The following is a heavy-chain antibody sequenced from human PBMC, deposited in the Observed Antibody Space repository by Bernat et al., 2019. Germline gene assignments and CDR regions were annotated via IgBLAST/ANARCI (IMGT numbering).Heavy chain of an antibody. D-gene: IGHD3-16*02. CDR2: INSDGSYT. CDR3: ARGGVTFGGVIAQ. J-gene: IGHJ4*02. CDR1: GFTFNTLW. V-gene: IGHV3-74*01. Sequence: EVQLVESGGGLVQPGGSPRLSCAASGFTFNTLWMYWVRQAPGKGLVWVSRINSDGSYTTYADSVKGRFTISRDNAKNTLYLQMNSLRAEDTAVYYCARGGVTFGGVIAQWGQGTLVTVSS.